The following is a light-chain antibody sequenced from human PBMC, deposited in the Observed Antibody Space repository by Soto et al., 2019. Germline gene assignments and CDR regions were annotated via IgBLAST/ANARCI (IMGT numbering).Light chain of an antibody. J-gene: IGKJ3*01. CDR3: QQYNGYSPAGVT. Sequence: DIQMTQSPSTLSASVGDRVTITCRASQSISTWLAWYQQKPGKAPKLLIYKATSLQTGVPSRFSGSGSGTEFALTISSLTPNDFATYYCQQYNGYSPAGVTFGPGTRVEIK. CDR1: QSISTW. CDR2: KAT. V-gene: IGKV1-5*03.